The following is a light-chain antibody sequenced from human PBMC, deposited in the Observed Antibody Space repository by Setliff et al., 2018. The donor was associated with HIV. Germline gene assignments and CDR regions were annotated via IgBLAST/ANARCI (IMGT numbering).Light chain of an antibody. Sequence: ALTQPASVSGSPGQSITISCTGTTSDVGGYNYVSWYQQHPGKAPKLMIYDVTNRPSGISDRFSGSKSANTASLTISGLQADDEADYYCSSYTSTSTRVFGTGTKATVL. CDR1: TSDVGGYNY. CDR3: SSYTSTSTRV. CDR2: DVT. J-gene: IGLJ1*01. V-gene: IGLV2-14*03.